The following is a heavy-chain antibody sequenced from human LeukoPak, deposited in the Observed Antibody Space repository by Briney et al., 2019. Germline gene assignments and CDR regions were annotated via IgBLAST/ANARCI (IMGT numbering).Heavy chain of an antibody. D-gene: IGHD6-13*01. V-gene: IGHV3-64*01. Sequence: GSLRLSCAASGFTFSSYAMHWVRQAPGKGLEYVSAISSNGGSTYYANSVKGRFTISRDNSKNTLYLQMGSLRAEDMAVYYCARAELAAAAGPSPPDYWGQGTLVTVSS. CDR1: GFTFSSYA. CDR3: ARAELAAAAGPSPPDY. J-gene: IGHJ4*02. CDR2: ISSNGGST.